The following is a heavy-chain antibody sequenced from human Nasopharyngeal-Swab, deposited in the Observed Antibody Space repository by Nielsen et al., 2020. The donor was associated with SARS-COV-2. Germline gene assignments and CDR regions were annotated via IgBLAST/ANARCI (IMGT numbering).Heavy chain of an antibody. CDR2: INAGNGNT. D-gene: IGHD6-13*01. Sequence: ASVTVSCKASGYTFTSYAMHWVRQAPGQRLEWMGWINAGNGNTKYSQKFQGRVTITRDTSASTAYMELSSLRSEDTAVYYCAVGKIAAGDYYYYYGMDVWGQGTTVTVSS. CDR3: AVGKIAAGDYYYYYGMDV. J-gene: IGHJ6*02. V-gene: IGHV1-3*01. CDR1: GYTFTSYA.